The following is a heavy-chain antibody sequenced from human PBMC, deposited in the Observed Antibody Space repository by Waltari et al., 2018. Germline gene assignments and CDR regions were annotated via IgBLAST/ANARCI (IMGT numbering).Heavy chain of an antibody. CDR2: INPSGGST. D-gene: IGHD2-21*01. Sequence: QLQLVQSGAEVKKPGASVKVSCKASGYPFTTYYMHWGRQAPGQGLEWMGRINPSGGSTSYAQKFQGRVTMTRDTSTSTVYMELSSLRSEDTAVYYCARGDVVVIADPWGQGTLVTVSS. CDR3: ARGDVVVIADP. V-gene: IGHV1-46*01. CDR1: GYPFTTYY. J-gene: IGHJ5*02.